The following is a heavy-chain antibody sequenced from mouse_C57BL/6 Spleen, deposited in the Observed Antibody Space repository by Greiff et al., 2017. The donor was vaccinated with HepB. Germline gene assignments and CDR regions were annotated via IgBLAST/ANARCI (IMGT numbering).Heavy chain of an antibody. CDR1: GYTFTSYW. D-gene: IGHD2-5*01. V-gene: IGHV1-50*01. CDR2: IDPSDSYT. Sequence: QVQLQQPGAELVKPGASVKLSCKASGYTFTSYWMKWVKQRPGQGLEWIGEIDPSDSYTNYNQKFKGKATMTVDTSSSTAYMQLSSLTSEDSAVYYCARYSSNYVRYFDVWGTGTTVTVSS. J-gene: IGHJ1*03. CDR3: ARYSSNYVRYFDV.